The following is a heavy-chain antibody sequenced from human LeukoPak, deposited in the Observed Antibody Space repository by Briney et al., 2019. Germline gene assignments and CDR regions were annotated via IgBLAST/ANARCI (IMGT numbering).Heavy chain of an antibody. Sequence: GGSLRLSCAASGFTFSSYWMNWVRQAPGKGLEWVALINPDGSQTNYVDSVKGRLTISRDNAENSLYLQMNSLRAEDTAVYYCARDLGYGALDPWGQGTLVSVSS. V-gene: IGHV3-7*01. CDR1: GFTFSSYW. J-gene: IGHJ5*02. CDR2: INPDGSQT. D-gene: IGHD4-17*01. CDR3: ARDLGYGALDP.